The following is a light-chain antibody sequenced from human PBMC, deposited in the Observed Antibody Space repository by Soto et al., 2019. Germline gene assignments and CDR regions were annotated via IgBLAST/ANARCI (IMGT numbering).Light chain of an antibody. V-gene: IGLV2-23*01. CDR2: EGS. CDR3: CSYAGSSTSHVV. CDR1: SSDVGSYNL. Sequence: QSALTQPASVSGSPRQSITISCTGTSSDVGSYNLVSWYQQHPGKAPKLMIYEGSKRPSGVSNRFSGSKSGNTASLTISGLQAEDEADYYCCSYAGSSTSHVVFGGGTKVTVL. J-gene: IGLJ2*01.